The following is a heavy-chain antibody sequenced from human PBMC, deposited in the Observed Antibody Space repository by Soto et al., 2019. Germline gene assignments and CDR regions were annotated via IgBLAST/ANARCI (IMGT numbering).Heavy chain of an antibody. D-gene: IGHD2-21*01. Sequence: QVQLQQWGAGLLKPSENLSLTCAVYGGSFSGYYWSWVRQPQGKWLEWIGEINHSESTNYNPSLKSRVTISVDTSKNQFSLKLSSVTAADTAVYYCARGTARPRILLYWFDPWGQGTLVTVSS. V-gene: IGHV4-34*01. CDR1: GGSFSGYY. CDR3: ARGTARPRILLYWFDP. CDR2: INHSEST. J-gene: IGHJ5*02.